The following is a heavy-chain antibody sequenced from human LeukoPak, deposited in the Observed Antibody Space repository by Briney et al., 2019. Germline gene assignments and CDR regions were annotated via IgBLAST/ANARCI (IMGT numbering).Heavy chain of an antibody. J-gene: IGHJ4*02. Sequence: GSLRLSCAASGFTFSSYSMNWVRQAPGKGLEWVSSISSSSSYIYYADSVKGRFTISRDNAKNSPYLQMNSLRAEDTAVYYCAREYYDFWSGYYTFDYWGQGTLVTVSS. CDR2: ISSSSSYI. CDR3: AREYYDFWSGYYTFDY. D-gene: IGHD3-3*01. V-gene: IGHV3-21*01. CDR1: GFTFSSYS.